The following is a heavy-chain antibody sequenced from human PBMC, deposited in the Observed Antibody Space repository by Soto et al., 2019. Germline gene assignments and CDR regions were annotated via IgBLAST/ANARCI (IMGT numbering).Heavy chain of an antibody. Sequence: SETLSLTCTVSGDSISGFYWSWIRKSAGKGLEWIGRIYATGTTDYNPSLKSRVMMSVDTSKKQFSLKLRSVTAADTALYYCVRDGTKTLRDWFDPWGQVISVTVSS. CDR3: VRDGTKTLRDWFDP. D-gene: IGHD1-1*01. CDR1: GDSISGFY. J-gene: IGHJ5*02. V-gene: IGHV4-4*07. CDR2: IYATGTT.